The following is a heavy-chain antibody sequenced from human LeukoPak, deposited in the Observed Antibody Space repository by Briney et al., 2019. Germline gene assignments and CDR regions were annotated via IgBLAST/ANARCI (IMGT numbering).Heavy chain of an antibody. Sequence: PGGSLRLSCAASGFTFSSYSMNWVRQAPGKGLEWVSYISSSSSSTIYYADSVKGRFTISRDNAKNSLYLQMNSLRDEDTAVYYCARVIGGANLYFDYWGQGTLVTVSS. CDR1: GFTFSSYS. CDR3: ARVIGGANLYFDY. CDR2: ISSSSSSTI. V-gene: IGHV3-48*02. D-gene: IGHD2-15*01. J-gene: IGHJ4*02.